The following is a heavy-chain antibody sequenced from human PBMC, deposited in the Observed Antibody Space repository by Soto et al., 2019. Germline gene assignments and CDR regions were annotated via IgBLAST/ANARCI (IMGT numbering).Heavy chain of an antibody. CDR3: ARDMSSSWGPQYHYYYYYGMDV. CDR2: IWYDGSNK. D-gene: IGHD6-13*01. Sequence: GGSLRLSCAASGFTFSSYGMHWVRQAPGKGLEWVAVIWYDGSNKYYADSVKGRFTISRDNSKNTLYLQMNSLRAEDTAVYYCARDMSSSWGPQYHYYYYYGMDVWGQGTTVTVSS. V-gene: IGHV3-33*01. J-gene: IGHJ6*02. CDR1: GFTFSSYG.